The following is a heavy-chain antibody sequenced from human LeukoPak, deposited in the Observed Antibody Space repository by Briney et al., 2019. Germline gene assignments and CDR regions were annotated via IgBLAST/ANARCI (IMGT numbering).Heavy chain of an antibody. V-gene: IGHV1-18*01. D-gene: IGHD3-3*01. CDR2: ISVQNGNT. J-gene: IGHJ4*02. CDR1: GYTFTSYG. CDR3: ARGPDYDFWSGPTHFDY. Sequence: ASVKVSCKASGYTFTSYGISWVRQAPGQGLEWMGWISVQNGNTNYAQKFQGRVTITTDESTSTAYMELSSLRSEDTAVYYCARGPDYDFWSGPTHFDYWGQGTLVTVSS.